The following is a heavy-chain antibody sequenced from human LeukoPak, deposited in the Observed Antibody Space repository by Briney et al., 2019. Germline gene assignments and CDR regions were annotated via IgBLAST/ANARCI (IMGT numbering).Heavy chain of an antibody. Sequence: SETLSLTCTVSGGSLSSYYWSWIRQPPGKGLEWIGYIYYSGSTNYNPSLKSRVTISVDTSKNQFSLKLSSVTAADTAVYYCARERAYYYGSGTPYCYYGMDVWGQGTTVTVSS. CDR1: GGSLSSYY. CDR2: IYYSGST. J-gene: IGHJ6*02. V-gene: IGHV4-59*01. D-gene: IGHD3-10*01. CDR3: ARERAYYYGSGTPYCYYGMDV.